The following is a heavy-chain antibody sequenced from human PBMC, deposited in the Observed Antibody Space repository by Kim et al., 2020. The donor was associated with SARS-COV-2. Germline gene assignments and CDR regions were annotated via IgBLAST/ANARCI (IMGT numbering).Heavy chain of an antibody. CDR3: ARELEIWTMAVLIGVPTYYNGLDA. CDR1: GFNFNDYG. J-gene: IGHJ6*02. CDR2: ISRTSGSI. V-gene: IGHV3-48*02. Sequence: GGSLRLSCVGFGFNFNDYGINWVRQAPGKGLEWISYISRTSGSIYYADSVKGRFTIARDKAEKSVFLQMNSLRDDDTAVYYCARELEIWTMAVLIGVPTYYNGLDAWGQGTTVTVSS. D-gene: IGHD6-19*01.